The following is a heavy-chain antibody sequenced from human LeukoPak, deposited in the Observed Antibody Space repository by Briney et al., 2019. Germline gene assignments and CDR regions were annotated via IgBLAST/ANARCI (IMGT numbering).Heavy chain of an antibody. CDR3: ARVTEDRTIAVAGQNYYYYYMDV. V-gene: IGHV4-39*07. D-gene: IGHD6-19*01. CDR2: IYYSGST. CDR1: GGSISSSSYY. J-gene: IGHJ6*03. Sequence: SETLSLTCTVSGGSISSSSYYWGWIRQPPGKGLEWIGSIYYSGSTYYNPSLKSRVTISVDKSKNQFSLKLSSVTAADTAVYYCARVTEDRTIAVAGQNYYYYYMDVWGKGTTVTVSS.